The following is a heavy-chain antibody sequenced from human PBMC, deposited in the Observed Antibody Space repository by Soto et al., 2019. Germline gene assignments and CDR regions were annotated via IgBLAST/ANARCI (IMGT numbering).Heavy chain of an antibody. CDR1: GFTFDDYA. D-gene: IGHD1-1*01. Sequence: EVQLVESGGGLVQPGRSLRLSCAASGFTFDDYAMHWVRQAPGKGLEWVSGISWNSGSIGYADSVKGRFTISRDNAKNSLYLQMNSLRAEDTALYYCAKGVQVERPYSAFDISGQGTMVTVSS. CDR3: AKGVQVERPYSAFDI. CDR2: ISWNSGSI. J-gene: IGHJ3*02. V-gene: IGHV3-9*01.